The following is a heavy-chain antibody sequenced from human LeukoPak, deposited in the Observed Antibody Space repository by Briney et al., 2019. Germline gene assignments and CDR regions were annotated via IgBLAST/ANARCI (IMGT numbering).Heavy chain of an antibody. CDR3: ARSTDSSGWYGYYYYMDV. CDR2: IYYSGST. CDR1: GGSISSYY. D-gene: IGHD6-19*01. V-gene: IGHV4-59*01. Sequence: PSETLSLTCTVSGGSISSYYWSWIRQPPGKGLEWIGYIYYSGSTNYNPSLKSRVTISVDTSKNQFSLKLSSVTAADTAVYYCARSTDSSGWYGYYYYMDVWGKGTTVTVPS. J-gene: IGHJ6*03.